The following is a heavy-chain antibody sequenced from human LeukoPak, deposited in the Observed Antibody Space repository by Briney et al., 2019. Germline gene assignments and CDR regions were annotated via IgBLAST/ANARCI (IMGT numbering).Heavy chain of an antibody. CDR2: INSDGSST. J-gene: IGHJ4*02. CDR1: GFTFSSYW. CDR3: AKERDVINDWYGEFDY. D-gene: IGHD3-10*01. V-gene: IGHV3-74*01. Sequence: PGGSLRLSCAASGFTFSSYWMHWVRQAPGKGLVWVSRINSDGSSTSYADSVKGRFTISRDNTKNTLYLQMNSLRAGDTAIYYCAKERDVINDWYGEFDYWGQGTLVTVSS.